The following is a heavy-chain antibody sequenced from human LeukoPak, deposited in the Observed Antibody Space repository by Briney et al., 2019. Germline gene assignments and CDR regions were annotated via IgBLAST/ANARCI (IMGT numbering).Heavy chain of an antibody. CDR3: ASGMVEFDY. V-gene: IGHV3-7*01. CDR1: GFTFDDYW. D-gene: IGHD2-8*01. CDR2: INQNGSEK. J-gene: IGHJ4*02. Sequence: GGSLRLSCAASGFTFDDYWMSWVRQAPGKGLEWVANINQNGSEKYYLDSVKGRFTISRDNAKNSLYLQMHSLRVEGTAVYFCASGMVEFDYWGQGTLVTVSS.